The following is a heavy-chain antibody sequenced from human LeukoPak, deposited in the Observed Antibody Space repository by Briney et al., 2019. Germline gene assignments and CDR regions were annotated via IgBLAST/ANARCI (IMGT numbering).Heavy chain of an antibody. Sequence: GGSLRLSCAAAGFTFSRYGMHWVRQAPGKGLEWVAVISYDGSNKYYADSVKGRFTISRDNSKNTLYLQMNSLRAEDTAVYYCAKEQEAGGWVYYDSSGSPGYWGQGTLVTVSS. CDR1: GFTFSRYG. V-gene: IGHV3-30*18. J-gene: IGHJ4*02. CDR2: ISYDGSNK. CDR3: AKEQEAGGWVYYDSSGSPGY. D-gene: IGHD3-22*01.